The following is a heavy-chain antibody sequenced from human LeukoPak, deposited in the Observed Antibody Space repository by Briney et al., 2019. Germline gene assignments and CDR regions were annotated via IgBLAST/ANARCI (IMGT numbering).Heavy chain of an antibody. CDR3: ARAEYYYDSSGYCLDY. CDR1: GGSISSYY. Sequence: SETLSLTCTVSGGSISSYYWSLIRQPAGKGLEWIGRIYTSGSTNYNPSLKSRVTMSVDTSKNQFSLKLSSVTAADTAVYYCARAEYYYDSSGYCLDYWGQGTLVTVSS. V-gene: IGHV4-4*07. J-gene: IGHJ4*02. CDR2: IYTSGST. D-gene: IGHD3-22*01.